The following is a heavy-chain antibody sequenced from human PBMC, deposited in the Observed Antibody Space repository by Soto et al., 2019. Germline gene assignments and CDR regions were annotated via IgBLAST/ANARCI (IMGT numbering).Heavy chain of an antibody. V-gene: IGHV3-48*02. Sequence: PGGSLRLSCGASEFTFSSSGMNWVRQAPGKGLEWVSYISSGSSTIDYADSVKGRFTVSRDNAQNSLFLQMNSLRDEDTAVYYCATEAIVGATGNFYYYAMDVWGQGTTVTVSS. CDR1: EFTFSSSG. CDR2: ISSGSSTI. D-gene: IGHD1-26*01. J-gene: IGHJ6*02. CDR3: ATEAIVGATGNFYYYAMDV.